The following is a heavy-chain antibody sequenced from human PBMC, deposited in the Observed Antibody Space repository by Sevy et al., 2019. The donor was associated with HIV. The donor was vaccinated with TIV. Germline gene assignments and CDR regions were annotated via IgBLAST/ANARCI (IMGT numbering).Heavy chain of an antibody. CDR1: GFTFSNHA. Sequence: GGSLRLSCAASGFTFSNHAMHWVRQAPGKGLEWVAFIRYDGSNEYYADSVKGRFTISEDNSKNTLYLQMNSLRPEDTAVYYCAKDRKVLLVVYAIPFDVFDIWGQGTMVTVSS. J-gene: IGHJ3*02. CDR2: IRYDGSNE. D-gene: IGHD2-8*02. V-gene: IGHV3-30*02. CDR3: AKDRKVLLVVYAIPFDVFDI.